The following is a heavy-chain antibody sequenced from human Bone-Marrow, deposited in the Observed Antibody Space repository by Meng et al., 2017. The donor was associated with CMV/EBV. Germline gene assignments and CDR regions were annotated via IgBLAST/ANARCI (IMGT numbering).Heavy chain of an antibody. D-gene: IGHD6-19*01. J-gene: IGHJ4*02. CDR3: ARTVAARGDFDY. CDR1: GGAISSGGYY. Sequence: LRLSCTVSGGAISSGGYYWSWIRQHPGKGLEWIGYIYYSGTTFYNPSINSRVTISVDTSKNQFSLTLRYVTATDTAVYYCARTVAARGDFDYWGRGTLVTVSS. V-gene: IGHV4-31*03. CDR2: IYYSGTT.